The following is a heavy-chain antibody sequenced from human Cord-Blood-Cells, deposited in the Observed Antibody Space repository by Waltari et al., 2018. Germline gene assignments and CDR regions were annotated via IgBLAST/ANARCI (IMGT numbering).Heavy chain of an antibody. Sequence: GESGGGEVQPGRSLRLSCAASGFTFSSYGMHWVRHAPGKGLEWVAVISYDGSNKYYAASVKGRFTISRDNSKNTLYLQMNSLRAEDTAVYYCAKGWLELLGYAFDIWGQGTMVTVSS. CDR1: GFTFSSYG. J-gene: IGHJ3*02. CDR2: ISYDGSNK. D-gene: IGHD1-7*01. CDR3: AKGWLELLGYAFDI. V-gene: IGHV3-30*18.